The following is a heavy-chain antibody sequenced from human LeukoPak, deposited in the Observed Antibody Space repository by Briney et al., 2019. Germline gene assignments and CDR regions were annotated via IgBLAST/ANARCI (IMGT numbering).Heavy chain of an antibody. CDR2: IYHSGST. V-gene: IGHV4-61*01. Sequence: SETLSLTCTVSGGSVSSGSYYWSWIRQPPGKGLEWIGYIYHSGSTNYNPSLQSRVTISVDTSKNQFSLNLNSVTAADTAVYYCARGGAARLHFQNWGQGTLVTVPS. CDR3: ARGGAARLHFQN. D-gene: IGHD6-6*01. J-gene: IGHJ1*01. CDR1: GGSVSSGSYY.